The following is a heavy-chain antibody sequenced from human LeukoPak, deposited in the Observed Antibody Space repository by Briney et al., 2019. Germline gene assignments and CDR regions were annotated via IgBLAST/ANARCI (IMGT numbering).Heavy chain of an antibody. V-gene: IGHV3-30*18. D-gene: IGHD3-10*01. CDR1: GFTFSDYG. CDR3: AKVFEVRGARRPKDY. CDR2: ISYDGGNK. Sequence: GRSLRLSCAASGFTFSDYGMHWVRQALGEGLEWVALISYDGGNKFYADSVRDRFTISRDNSKNTLFLQMNSLRIEDTAVYYCAKVFEVRGARRPKDYWGQGTLVIVSS. J-gene: IGHJ4*02.